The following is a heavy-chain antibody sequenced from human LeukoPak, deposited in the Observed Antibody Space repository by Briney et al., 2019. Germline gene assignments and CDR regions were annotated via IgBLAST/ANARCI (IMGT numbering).Heavy chain of an antibody. D-gene: IGHD4-11*01. V-gene: IGHV4-31*03. J-gene: IGHJ3*02. CDR3: ARGLDYIDAFDI. CDR1: GGSISSGGYY. CDR2: IYYSGST. Sequence: SETLSLTCTVSGGSISSGGYYWSWIRQHPGKGLEWIGYIYYSGSTYYNPSLKSRVTISVDRSKNQFSLKLSSVTAADTAVYYCARGLDYIDAFDIWGQGTMVTVSS.